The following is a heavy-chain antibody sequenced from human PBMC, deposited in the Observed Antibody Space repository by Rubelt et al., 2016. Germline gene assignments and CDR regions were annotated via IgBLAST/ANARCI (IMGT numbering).Heavy chain of an antibody. CDR3: AREGGP. V-gene: IGHV5-51*01. CDR2: IYPSDSDT. J-gene: IGHJ5*02. Sequence: EEQLVQSRAEVKKPGESLKISCTASGYSFTTYWIGWVRQMPGKGLEWMGLIYPSDSDTRYSPSFQGQVTSSVDKAISSAYLQWSSLKASDTAMYYCAREGGPWGQGTLVTVSS. D-gene: IGHD3-16*01. CDR1: GYSFTTYW.